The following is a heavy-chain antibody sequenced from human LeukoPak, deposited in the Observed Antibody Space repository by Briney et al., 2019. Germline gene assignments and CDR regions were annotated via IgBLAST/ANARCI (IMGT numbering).Heavy chain of an antibody. CDR1: GFTFSSYA. V-gene: IGHV3-23*01. CDR3: AKVKWPHFDY. J-gene: IGHJ4*02. Sequence: PGGXLRLSCAASGFTFSSYAMTWVRQAPGKGLEWVSGISGSSGNTYYADSVKGRFTISRDNSKNTLYLQMNSLRADDTAVYYCAKVKWPHFDYWGQGTLVTVSS. D-gene: IGHD5-12*01. CDR2: ISGSSGNT.